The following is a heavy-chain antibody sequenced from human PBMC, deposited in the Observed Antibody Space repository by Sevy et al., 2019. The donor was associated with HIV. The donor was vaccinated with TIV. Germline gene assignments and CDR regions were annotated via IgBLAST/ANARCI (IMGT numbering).Heavy chain of an antibody. CDR1: GFTFTDYW. CDR2: IKQDESEK. CDR3: AREVGGYNWRPYYFDS. Sequence: GESRKISCAASGFTFTDYWMSWVRQTPGKGLEWVATIKQDESEKYYVDSVKGRFAISRDNGKNSASLQMNGLRAEDTALYYCAREVGGYNWRPYYFDSWGQGTLVTVSS. J-gene: IGHJ4*02. D-gene: IGHD5-12*01. V-gene: IGHV3-7*01.